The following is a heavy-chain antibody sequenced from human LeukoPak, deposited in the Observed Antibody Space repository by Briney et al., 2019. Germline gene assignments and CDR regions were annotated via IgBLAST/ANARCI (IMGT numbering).Heavy chain of an antibody. Sequence: SETLSLTCAVSGYSISSGYYWGWIRQPPGKGLDWIGSIYHSGSTYYNPSLKSRVTISVDTSKNQFSLKLSSVTAADTAVYYCARTEGYYGSGRYYKSPMFDPWGQGTLVTVSS. D-gene: IGHD3-10*01. V-gene: IGHV4-38-2*01. CDR3: ARTEGYYGSGRYYKSPMFDP. J-gene: IGHJ5*02. CDR1: GYSISSGYY. CDR2: IYHSGST.